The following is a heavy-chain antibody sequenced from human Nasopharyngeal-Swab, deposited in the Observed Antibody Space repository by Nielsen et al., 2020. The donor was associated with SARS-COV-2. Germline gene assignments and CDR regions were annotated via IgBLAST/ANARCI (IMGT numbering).Heavy chain of an antibody. J-gene: IGHJ5*02. CDR3: ARDQGFTSSYWFDP. CDR1: GYTFTSDG. Sequence: ASVKVSCKASGYTFTSDGISWVRQATGQGLEWMGWISGYNGFTNYAQKFQGRVTMTTDTSTSTAYMELRSLTSDDTAVYYCARDQGFTSSYWFDPWGQGTLVTVSS. V-gene: IGHV1-18*01. CDR2: ISGYNGFT. D-gene: IGHD2-2*01.